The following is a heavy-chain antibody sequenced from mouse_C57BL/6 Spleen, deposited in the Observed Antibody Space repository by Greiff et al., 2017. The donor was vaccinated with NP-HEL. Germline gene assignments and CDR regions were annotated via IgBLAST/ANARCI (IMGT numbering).Heavy chain of an antibody. D-gene: IGHD2-4*01. V-gene: IGHV1-50*01. Sequence: VQLQQSGAELVKPGASVKLSCKASGYTFTSYWMQWVKQRPGQGLEWIGEIDPSDSYTNYNQKFKGKATLTVDTSSSTAYMQLSSLTSEDSAVYFCARGDYGYYFDYWSQGTTLTVSS. J-gene: IGHJ2*01. CDR2: IDPSDSYT. CDR1: GYTFTSYW. CDR3: ARGDYGYYFDY.